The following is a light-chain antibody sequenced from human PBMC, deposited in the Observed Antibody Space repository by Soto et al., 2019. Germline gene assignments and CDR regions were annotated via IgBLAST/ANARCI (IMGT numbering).Light chain of an antibody. V-gene: IGKV3-20*01. CDR2: GAS. CDR1: HSVSSSY. Sequence: EIVLTQSPGTLSLSPGEGATLSCSARHSVSSSYLAWYQQKPGQAPRLLIYGASSRATGIPDRFSGSGSGTDFTLTISRLEPEDFAVYYCQQYGSSPKTFGQGTKVDIK. CDR3: QQYGSSPKT. J-gene: IGKJ1*01.